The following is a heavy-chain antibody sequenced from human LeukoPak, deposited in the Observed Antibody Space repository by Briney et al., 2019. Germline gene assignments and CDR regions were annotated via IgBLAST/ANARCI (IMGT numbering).Heavy chain of an antibody. CDR2: INHSGST. CDR3: ARVRWELLQYYFDY. D-gene: IGHD1-26*01. J-gene: IGHJ4*02. Sequence: TSSETLSLTCAVYGGSFSGYYWSWIRQPPGKGLEWIGEINHSGSTNYNPSLKSRVTISVDTSKNQFSLKLSSVTAADTAVYYCARVRWELLQYYFDYWGQGTLVTVSS. CDR1: GGSFSGYY. V-gene: IGHV4-34*01.